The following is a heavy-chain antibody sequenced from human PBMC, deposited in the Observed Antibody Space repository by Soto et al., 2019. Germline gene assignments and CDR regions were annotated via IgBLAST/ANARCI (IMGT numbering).Heavy chain of an antibody. CDR2: IYYTGAA. Sequence: QVQLQESGPGLVKPSQTLTLTCSVSGGSIDTGGFYWSWVRPLPGTGLQWIGYIYYTGAAYYNPALKSRVVISLDTSANQFSLSLTYLTAADTAVYYCASGTFNDISFDSWGQGRLVTVSS. J-gene: IGHJ4*02. CDR3: ASGTFNDISFDS. D-gene: IGHD2-21*01. V-gene: IGHV4-31*03. CDR1: GGSIDTGGFY.